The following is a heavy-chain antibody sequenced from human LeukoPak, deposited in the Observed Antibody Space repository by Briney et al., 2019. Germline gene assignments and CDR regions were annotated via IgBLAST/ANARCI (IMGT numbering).Heavy chain of an antibody. CDR3: ARVTYNGYQHFDY. V-gene: IGHV4-4*09. D-gene: IGHD3-10*01. Sequence: SETLSLTCTVSGGSISSYYWSWIRQPPGKGLEWIGYIYTSGSTNYNPSLKSRVTISVDTSKNQFSLKLSSVTAADTVVYYCARVTYNGYQHFDYWGQGILVTVSS. CDR1: GGSISSYY. CDR2: IYTSGST. J-gene: IGHJ4*02.